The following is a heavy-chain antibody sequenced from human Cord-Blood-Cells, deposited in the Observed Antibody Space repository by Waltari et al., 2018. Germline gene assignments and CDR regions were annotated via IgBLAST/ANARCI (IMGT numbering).Heavy chain of an antibody. Sequence: EVQLLESGGGLVQPGGSLRLSCAASGFTFSSYAMSWVRQAPGKGLGWVAAIGGSGVSTYYADSVKGRFTISRDNSKNTLYLQMNSLRAEDTAVYYCAKGDLGSFDYWGQGTLVTVSS. V-gene: IGHV3-23*01. D-gene: IGHD7-27*01. CDR3: AKGDLGSFDY. CDR2: IGGSGVST. CDR1: GFTFSSYA. J-gene: IGHJ4*02.